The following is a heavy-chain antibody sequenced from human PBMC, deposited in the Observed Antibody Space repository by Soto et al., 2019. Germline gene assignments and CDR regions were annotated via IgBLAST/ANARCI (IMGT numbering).Heavy chain of an antibody. CDR2: ISYDGSNK. J-gene: IGHJ3*02. D-gene: IGHD3-16*01. Sequence: GGSLRLSCAASGFTFSSYGMHWVRQAPGKGLEWVAVISYDGSNKYYADSVKGRFTISRDNSKNTLYLQMNSLRAEDTAVYYCAKDWRGDPPAAFDIWGQGTMVTVSS. CDR1: GFTFSSYG. V-gene: IGHV3-30*18. CDR3: AKDWRGDPPAAFDI.